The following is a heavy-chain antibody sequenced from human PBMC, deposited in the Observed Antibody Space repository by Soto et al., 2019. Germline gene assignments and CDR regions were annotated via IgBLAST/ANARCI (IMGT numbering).Heavy chain of an antibody. CDR3: ARDRQKHDYDYYYMDV. Sequence: QVQLVESGGGVVQPGRSLRLSCAASGFTFSSYGMHWVRQAPGKGLEWVAVIWYDGSNKYYADSVKGRFTISRDNSKNTLYLQMNSLRAEDTAVYYCARDRQKHDYDYYYMDVWGKGTTVTVSS. J-gene: IGHJ6*03. CDR1: GFTFSSYG. CDR2: IWYDGSNK. V-gene: IGHV3-33*01.